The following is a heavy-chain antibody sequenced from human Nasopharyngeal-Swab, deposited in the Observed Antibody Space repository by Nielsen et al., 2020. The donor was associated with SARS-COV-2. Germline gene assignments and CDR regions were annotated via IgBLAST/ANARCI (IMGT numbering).Heavy chain of an antibody. J-gene: IGHJ4*02. D-gene: IGHD3-22*01. V-gene: IGHV3-7*01. CDR3: ARDLDYYDSSGYDY. Sequence: GALRLSCAASGFTFSSYWMSWVRQAPGKGLEWVANIKQDGSEKYYVDSVKGRFTISRDNAKNSLYLQMNSLRAEDTAVYYCARDLDYYDSSGYDYWGQGTLVTVSS. CDR1: GFTFSSYW. CDR2: IKQDGSEK.